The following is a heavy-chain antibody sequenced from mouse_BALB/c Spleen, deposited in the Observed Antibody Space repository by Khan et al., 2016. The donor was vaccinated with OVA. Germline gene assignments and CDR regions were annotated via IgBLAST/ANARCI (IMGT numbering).Heavy chain of an antibody. CDR2: IWSGGST. V-gene: IGHV2-2*03. CDR3: ARNYDYDEGLTY. D-gene: IGHD2-4*01. J-gene: IGHJ3*01. Sequence: QVQLKESGPGLVQPSQSLSITCTVSGFSLTSYGVHWVRQSPGKGLEWLGVIWSGGSTDYNEAFISRPNITKDNSKSQVFFKMNSLQSNDTAIYYCARNYDYDEGLTYWGQGTLVTVSA. CDR1: GFSLTSYG.